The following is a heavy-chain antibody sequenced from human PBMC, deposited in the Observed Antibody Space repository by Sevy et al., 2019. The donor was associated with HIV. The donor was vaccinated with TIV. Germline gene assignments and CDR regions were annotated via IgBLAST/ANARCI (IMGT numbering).Heavy chain of an antibody. Sequence: GGSLRLSCAVSGFNFNIDSMSWVRQAPGKGLEWVSTLSFGCGKINYADSVKGRFIISRDDSKNTLYLKMNSLRAEDTAVYFCAREGCTRPHDYWGQGTLVTVSS. CDR2: LSFGCGKI. CDR1: GFNFNIDS. D-gene: IGHD2-8*01. V-gene: IGHV3-23*01. J-gene: IGHJ4*02. CDR3: AREGCTRPHDY.